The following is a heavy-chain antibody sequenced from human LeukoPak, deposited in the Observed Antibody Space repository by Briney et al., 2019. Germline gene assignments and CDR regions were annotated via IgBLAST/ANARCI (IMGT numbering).Heavy chain of an antibody. V-gene: IGHV3-30*18. CDR2: ISYDGSNK. CDR3: AKDDFPWGGYCSGGSCYPDY. CDR1: GFTFSSYG. Sequence: GGSLRLSCAASGFTFSSYGMHWVRQAPGEGLEWVAVISYDGSNKYYADSVKGRFTISRDNSKNTLYLQMNSLRAEDTAVYYCAKDDFPWGGYCSGGSCYPDYWGRGTLVTVSS. J-gene: IGHJ4*02. D-gene: IGHD2-15*01.